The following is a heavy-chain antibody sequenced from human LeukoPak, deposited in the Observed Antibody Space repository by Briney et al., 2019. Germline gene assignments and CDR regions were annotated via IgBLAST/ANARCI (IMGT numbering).Heavy chain of an antibody. V-gene: IGHV3-30*02. D-gene: IGHD5-18*01. CDR2: IRYDGSSK. CDR3: ANLGYSYGDY. J-gene: IGHJ4*02. Sequence: GGSLRLSCAASGFTFSSYGMHWVRQAPGKGLEWVAFIRYDGSSKYYADSVKGRFTISRDNSKNTLYLQMNSLRAEDTAVYYCANLGYSYGDYWGQGTLVTVSS. CDR1: GFTFSSYG.